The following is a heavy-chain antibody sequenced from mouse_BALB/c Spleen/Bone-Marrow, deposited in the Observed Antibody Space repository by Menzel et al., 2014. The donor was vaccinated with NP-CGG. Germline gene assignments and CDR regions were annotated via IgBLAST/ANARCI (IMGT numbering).Heavy chain of an antibody. CDR1: GYTFTSYW. J-gene: IGHJ4*01. D-gene: IGHD3-3*01. CDR3: ARPRPRDAMDY. V-gene: IGHV1-7*01. Sequence: VQLQQSGAELAKPGASVKMSCKASGYTFTSYWMHWVKQRPGQGLEWIGYINPSTGYTEYNQKFKDKATLTADKSSSTAYMQLSSLTSEDSAVYCCARPRPRDAMDYWGQGTSVTVSS. CDR2: INPSTGYT.